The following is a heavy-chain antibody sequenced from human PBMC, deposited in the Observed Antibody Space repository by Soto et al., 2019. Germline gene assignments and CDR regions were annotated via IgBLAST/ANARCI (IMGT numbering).Heavy chain of an antibody. V-gene: IGHV4-31*03. Sequence: SETLSLTCTVSGGSISSVGYYWSWIRQHPGKGLEWIGYIYYSGSTYYNPSLKSRVTISVDTSKNQFSLKLSSVTAADTAVYYCARAGSYLNYWFDPWGQGTLVTVSS. CDR1: GGSISSVGYY. CDR3: ARAGSYLNYWFDP. CDR2: IYYSGST. D-gene: IGHD1-26*01. J-gene: IGHJ5*02.